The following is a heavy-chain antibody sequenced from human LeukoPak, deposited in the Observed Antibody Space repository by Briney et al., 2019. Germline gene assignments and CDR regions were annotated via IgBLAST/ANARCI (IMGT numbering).Heavy chain of an antibody. CDR2: ITWNSGRI. CDR3: AKGHCGGDCSLLNY. CDR1: GFTFDDYA. D-gene: IGHD2-21*02. V-gene: IGHV3-9*01. J-gene: IGHJ4*02. Sequence: PGGSLRLSCAASGFTFDDYAMHWVRQAPGKGLEWVSGITWNSGRIDYADSVKGRFTISGDNAKNSLYLQMNSLRTEDTALYYCAKGHCGGDCSLLNYWGQGTLVTVSS.